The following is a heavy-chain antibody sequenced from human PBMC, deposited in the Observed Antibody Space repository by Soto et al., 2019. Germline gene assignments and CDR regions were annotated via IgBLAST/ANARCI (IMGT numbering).Heavy chain of an antibody. Sequence: EVQLLDSGGGWVQPGGSLRLSCVASGFVFSDYAMSWVRQAPGKGLEWVSAISAGGSDTYYADSVKGRFTVSRVNSRNTLSLQILTLRAEDTAIYYCASVRMWCGISSCYTEGVDSWGQGALVTVSS. D-gene: IGHD2-2*01. J-gene: IGHJ4*02. CDR3: ASVRMWCGISSCYTEGVDS. V-gene: IGHV3-23*01. CDR1: GFVFSDYA. CDR2: ISAGGSDT.